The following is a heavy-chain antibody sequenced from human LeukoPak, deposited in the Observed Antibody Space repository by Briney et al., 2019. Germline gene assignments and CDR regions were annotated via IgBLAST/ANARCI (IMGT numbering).Heavy chain of an antibody. Sequence: GGSLRLSCAASGFTFSSYSMNWVRQAPGKGLEWVSSISSSSSYIYYADSVKGRFTISRDNAKNSLYLQMNGLRAEDTAVYYCARDKHDILTGYYGMFDYWGQGTLVTVSS. CDR2: ISSSSSYI. J-gene: IGHJ4*02. V-gene: IGHV3-21*01. D-gene: IGHD3-9*01. CDR3: ARDKHDILTGYYGMFDY. CDR1: GFTFSSYS.